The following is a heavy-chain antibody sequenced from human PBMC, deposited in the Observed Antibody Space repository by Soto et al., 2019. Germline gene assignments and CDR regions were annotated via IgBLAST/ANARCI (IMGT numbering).Heavy chain of an antibody. CDR1: GYTFTVYY. CDR2: INPCSGGT. J-gene: IGHJ4*02. V-gene: IGHV1-2*04. CDR3: GRGPAGGYFDY. Sequence: ASVKVYCKASGYTFTVYYMHWFRQAPGQGLEWMGWINPCSGGTNYAQRFQDWITMTRDTSISTAYMELSRLKSDDTAVYYCGRGPAGGYFDYWGQGSPVTVSS.